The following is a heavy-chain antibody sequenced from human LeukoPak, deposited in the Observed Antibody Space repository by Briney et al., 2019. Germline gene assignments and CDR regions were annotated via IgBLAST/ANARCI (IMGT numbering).Heavy chain of an antibody. CDR2: ISAYNGNT. V-gene: IGHV1-18*01. Sequence: ASVKVSCKASGYTFTSYGISWVRQAPGQGLEWMGWISAYNGNTNYAQKLQGRVTMTTDTSTSTAYMELRSLRSDDTAVYYCARDIRGIVGATVGFDYWGQGTLVTVSS. CDR3: ARDIRGIVGATVGFDY. D-gene: IGHD1-26*01. CDR1: GYTFTSYG. J-gene: IGHJ4*02.